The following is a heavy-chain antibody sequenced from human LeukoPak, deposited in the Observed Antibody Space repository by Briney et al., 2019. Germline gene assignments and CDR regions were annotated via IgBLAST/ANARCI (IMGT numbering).Heavy chain of an antibody. CDR3: ARDPKYDDSTDPLDY. J-gene: IGHJ4*02. CDR1: GYTFTSYG. D-gene: IGHD3-22*01. CDR2: VSAYNGNT. Sequence: ASVKVSCKASGYTFTSYGIRWVRQAPGQGLEWMGWVSAYNGNTNYAQKLQGRVTMTTDTSTSTAYMELRSLRSDDTAVYYCARDPKYDDSTDPLDYWGQGTLVTVSS. V-gene: IGHV1-18*01.